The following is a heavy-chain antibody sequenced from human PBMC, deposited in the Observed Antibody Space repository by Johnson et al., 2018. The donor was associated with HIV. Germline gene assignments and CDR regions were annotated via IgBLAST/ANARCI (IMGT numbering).Heavy chain of an antibody. CDR3: ANSLLLDAFNI. CDR1: GFTFSDYY. J-gene: IGHJ3*02. D-gene: IGHD2-15*01. CDR2: ISSSGSTI. V-gene: IGHV3-11*01. Sequence: QVQLVESGGGLVKPGGSLRLSCAASGFTFSDYYMSWIRQAPGKGLEWVSNISSSGSTIYYADSVKGRFTISRDNSKTTLYLQMNSLRDEDTAVYYCANSLLLDAFNIWGQGTMVTVSS.